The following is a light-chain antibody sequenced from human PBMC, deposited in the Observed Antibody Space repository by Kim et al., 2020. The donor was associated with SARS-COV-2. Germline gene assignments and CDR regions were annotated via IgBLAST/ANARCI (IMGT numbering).Light chain of an antibody. CDR2: DVS. V-gene: IGLV2-14*01. Sequence: QSALTQPASVSGSPGQSITISCTGTSSDVGGYNYVSWYQQHPGKAPKLMIYDVSKRPSGVSNRFSGSKSGNTASLTISGPQAEDEADYYCSSYTSSSPLSVFGTGTKFTVL. J-gene: IGLJ1*01. CDR1: SSDVGGYNY. CDR3: SSYTSSSPLSV.